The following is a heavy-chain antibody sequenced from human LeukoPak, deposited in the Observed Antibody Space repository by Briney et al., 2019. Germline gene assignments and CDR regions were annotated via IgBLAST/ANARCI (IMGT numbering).Heavy chain of an antibody. V-gene: IGHV1-8*01. CDR2: MNPNSGNT. Sequence: ASVKVSCKASGYTFTSYDINWVRQATGLGLEWMGWMNPNSGNTGYAQKFQGRVTMTRNTSISTAYMELSSLRSEDTAVYYCARGQRVEMATIQPWGQGTLVTVSS. CDR3: ARGQRVEMATIQP. CDR1: GYTFTSYD. J-gene: IGHJ5*02. D-gene: IGHD5-24*01.